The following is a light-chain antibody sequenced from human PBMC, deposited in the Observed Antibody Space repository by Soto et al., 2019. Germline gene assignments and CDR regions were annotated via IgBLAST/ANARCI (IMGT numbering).Light chain of an antibody. J-gene: IGKJ1*01. CDR1: QSIGGY. CDR2: AAS. V-gene: IGKV1-39*01. Sequence: DIQMTQSPSSLSASVGYRVTITCRASQSIGGYLNWYQQKPGKAPNLLIYAASNLHSGAPSRFSGSGSGTHFTLTINSLQPEDFATYYCQKSFNTPWTFGQGTKVDIK. CDR3: QKSFNTPWT.